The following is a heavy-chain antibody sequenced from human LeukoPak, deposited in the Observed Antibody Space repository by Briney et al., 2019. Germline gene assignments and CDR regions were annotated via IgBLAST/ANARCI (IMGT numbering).Heavy chain of an antibody. Sequence: GESLKISCNGSGNSFASYWIGWVRQMPGKGLEWMGIIYFGDSHTRYSPSFQGQVTISADKSISTAYLQWSSLKASDTAIYYCARSAGSSSSWEFDYWGQGTLVTVSS. CDR1: GNSFASYW. D-gene: IGHD6-13*01. CDR2: IYFGDSHT. J-gene: IGHJ4*02. V-gene: IGHV5-51*01. CDR3: ARSAGSSSSWEFDY.